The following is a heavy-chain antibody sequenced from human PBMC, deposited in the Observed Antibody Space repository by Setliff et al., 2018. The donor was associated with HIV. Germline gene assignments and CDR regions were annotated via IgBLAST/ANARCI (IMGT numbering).Heavy chain of an antibody. J-gene: IGHJ3*02. D-gene: IGHD2-2*03. V-gene: IGHV3-23*01. CDR3: AKPTNGFYPRAFDT. CDR2: VHVGGGRX. Sequence: GGSLXXXXAASGXAXNTYDMNWVSQAPGQRPXXVSVVHVGGGRXYYADSVRGRFVXXRDDPKNMLYLQMSGLRGDDTAMYYCAKPTNGFYPRAFDTWGPGSMVTVSS. CDR1: GXAXNTYD.